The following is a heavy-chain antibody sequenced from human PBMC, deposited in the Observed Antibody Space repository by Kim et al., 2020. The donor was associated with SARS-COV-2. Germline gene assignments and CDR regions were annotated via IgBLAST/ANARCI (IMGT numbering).Heavy chain of an antibody. Sequence: ASVKVSCKASGYTFTSYYMHWVRQAPGQGLEWMGIINPSGGSTSYAQKFQGRVTMTRDTSTSTVYMELSSLRSEDTAVYYCARDRATGTHCSGGSCAWFDPWGQGTLVTVSS. CDR2: INPSGGST. V-gene: IGHV1-46*01. CDR1: GYTFTSYY. J-gene: IGHJ5*02. CDR3: ARDRATGTHCSGGSCAWFDP. D-gene: IGHD2-15*01.